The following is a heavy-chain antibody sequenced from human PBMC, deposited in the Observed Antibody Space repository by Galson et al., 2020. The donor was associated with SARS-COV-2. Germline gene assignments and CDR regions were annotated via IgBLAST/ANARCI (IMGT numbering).Heavy chain of an antibody. Sequence: GESLKISCAASGFTFDDYGMSWVRQAPGKGLEWVSGINWNGGSTGYADSVKGRFTISRDNAKNSLYLQMNSLRAEDTALYYCASSGYYLYSGFGIEGNYYGMDVWGQGTTVTVSS. J-gene: IGHJ6*02. D-gene: IGHD3-22*01. V-gene: IGHV3-20*04. CDR3: ASSGYYLYSGFGIEGNYYGMDV. CDR2: INWNGGST. CDR1: GFTFDDYG.